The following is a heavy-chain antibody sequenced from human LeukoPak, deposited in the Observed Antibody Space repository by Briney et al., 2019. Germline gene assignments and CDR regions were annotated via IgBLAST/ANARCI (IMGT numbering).Heavy chain of an antibody. V-gene: IGHV3-11*01. D-gene: IGHD3-22*01. Sequence: GGSLRLSCAASGFTFSDYYMSWIRQAPGKGLEWVSYISSSGSTIYCADSVKGRFTISRDNAKNSLYLQMNSLRAEDTAVYYCARRLRIYYDSSGYYIWFDPWGQGTLVTVSS. CDR3: ARRLRIYYDSSGYYIWFDP. CDR1: GFTFSDYY. CDR2: ISSSGSTI. J-gene: IGHJ5*02.